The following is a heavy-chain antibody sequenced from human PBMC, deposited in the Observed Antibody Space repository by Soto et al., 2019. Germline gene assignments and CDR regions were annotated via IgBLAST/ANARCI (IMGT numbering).Heavy chain of an antibody. J-gene: IGHJ6*02. V-gene: IGHV4-4*02. CDR2: IYHSGST. D-gene: IGHD3-3*01. Sequence: PSETLSLTCAVSGGSISSSNWWSWVRQPPGKGLEWIGEIYHSGSTNYNPSLKSRVTISVDKSKNQFSLKLSSVTAADTAVYYCERRGCCARGTDFWSGYLNYYYYGMDVWGQGTTVTVS. CDR3: ERRGCCARGTDFWSGYLNYYYYGMDV. CDR1: GGSISSSNW.